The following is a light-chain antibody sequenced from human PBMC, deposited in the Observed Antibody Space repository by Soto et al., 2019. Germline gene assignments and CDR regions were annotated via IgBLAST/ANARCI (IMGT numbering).Light chain of an antibody. CDR2: GNR. CDR1: SSNLGAGYD. Sequence: QAVVTQPPSVSGAPGQRVAISCTGNSSNLGAGYDVHWYQQLPGAAPKLVIFGNRNRPSGVPERFSGSKSGTSASLAITGLQAEDEADYYCQAYDYSLTASVFGGGTKLTVL. V-gene: IGLV1-40*01. CDR3: QAYDYSLTASV. J-gene: IGLJ3*02.